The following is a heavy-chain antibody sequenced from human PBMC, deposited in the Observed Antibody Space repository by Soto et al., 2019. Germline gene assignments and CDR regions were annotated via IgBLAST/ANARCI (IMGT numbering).Heavy chain of an antibody. V-gene: IGHV4-34*01. CDR3: AIGHFGERWFDP. J-gene: IGHJ5*02. CDR2: INHSGST. Sequence: QVQLQQWGAGLLKPSETLSLTCAVYGGSFSGYYWSWIRQPPGKGLEWIGEINHSGSTNYNPSLKSRVTISVDTAKNQFSLKLSSVTAADTAVYYCAIGHFGERWFDPWGQGTLVTVSS. CDR1: GGSFSGYY. D-gene: IGHD3-10*01.